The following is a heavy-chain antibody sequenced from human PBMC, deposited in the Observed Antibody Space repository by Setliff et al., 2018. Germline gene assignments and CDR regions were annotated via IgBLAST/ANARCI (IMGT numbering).Heavy chain of an antibody. CDR1: GFTVSINY. D-gene: IGHD6-25*01. V-gene: IGHV3-53*01. Sequence: PGGSLRLSCAASGFTVSINYMSWVRQAPGKGLEWISVIYSGGTTYYADSVKGRFTISRDNSKNTLDLQMNSLRVEDTAVYYCARELRSGHWYFDLWGLAPWSPSPQ. CDR3: ARELRSGHWYFDL. J-gene: IGHJ2*01. CDR2: IYSGGTT.